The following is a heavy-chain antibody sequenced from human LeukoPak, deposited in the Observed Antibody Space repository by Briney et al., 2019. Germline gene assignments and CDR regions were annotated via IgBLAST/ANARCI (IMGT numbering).Heavy chain of an antibody. CDR1: GRSISSSNYY. CDR2: IYYSGIT. D-gene: IGHD2-2*01. Sequence: SETLSLTCTVSGRSISSSNYYWGWIRQPPGKGLEWIGCIYYSGITYYNPSLKSRVTISVETSNNQFSLKLSSVTAADTAMCYCARLLIYCSSTSCHFDYWGQGTLVTVSS. V-gene: IGHV4-39*01. CDR3: ARLLIYCSSTSCHFDY. J-gene: IGHJ4*02.